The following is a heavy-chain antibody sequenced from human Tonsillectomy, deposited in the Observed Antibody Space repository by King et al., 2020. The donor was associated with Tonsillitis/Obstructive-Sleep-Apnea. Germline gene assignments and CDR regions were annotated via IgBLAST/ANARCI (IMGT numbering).Heavy chain of an antibody. CDR3: ARRVRGEQKLIRYNWFAP. Sequence: QLVQSGAEVKKPGESLKISCKGSGYSFTSYWIGWVRQMPGKGLEWMGIIYPSDSDTRYSPSFQGQVTISADKSISTAYLQWSSLKASDTAMYYCARRVRGEQKLIRYNWFAPWGQGTLVTVSS. D-gene: IGHD6-13*01. CDR1: GYSFTSYW. CDR2: IYPSDSDT. J-gene: IGHJ5*02. V-gene: IGHV5-51*03.